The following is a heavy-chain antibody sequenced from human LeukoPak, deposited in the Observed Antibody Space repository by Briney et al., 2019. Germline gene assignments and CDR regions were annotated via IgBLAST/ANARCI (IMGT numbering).Heavy chain of an antibody. CDR3: ARDFGSSSAWYEFDY. D-gene: IGHD6-19*01. J-gene: IGHJ4*02. CDR1: GYTFTGSY. CDR2: INPDSGVT. V-gene: IGHV1-2*02. Sequence: ASVKVSCKASGYTFTGSYIHWVRQAPGQGLEWMGWINPDSGVTKYAQNFQGRVTMTRDTSISTASMEMRSLKSDDTAVYYCARDFGSSSAWYEFDYWGQGTLVTVSS.